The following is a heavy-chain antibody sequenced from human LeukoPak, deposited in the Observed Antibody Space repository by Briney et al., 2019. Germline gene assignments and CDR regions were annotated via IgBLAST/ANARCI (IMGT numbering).Heavy chain of an antibody. J-gene: IGHJ3*02. V-gene: IGHV3-23*01. Sequence: GGSLRLSCAASGFTFSSYAMSWVRQAPGKGLEWVSAISGSGGSTYYADSVKGRFTISRDNSKNTLYLQMNSLRAEDTAVYYCARWGYDYVWGSYRTPLDIWGQGTMVTVSS. CDR3: ARWGYDYVWGSYRTPLDI. D-gene: IGHD3-16*02. CDR2: ISGSGGST. CDR1: GFTFSSYA.